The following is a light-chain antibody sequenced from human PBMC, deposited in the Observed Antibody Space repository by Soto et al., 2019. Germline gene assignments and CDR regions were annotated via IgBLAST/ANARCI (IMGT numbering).Light chain of an antibody. CDR2: DVT. Sequence: QSALTQPPSASGSPGQSVTISCTGTSSDVGGYNFVSWYQQHPGKAPKLMIYDVTKRPSGVPDRFSGSKSGNTASLTVSGVQAEDEADYYCSSYAGTHIVFGTGTQLTVL. J-gene: IGLJ1*01. CDR3: SSYAGTHIV. CDR1: SSDVGGYNF. V-gene: IGLV2-8*01.